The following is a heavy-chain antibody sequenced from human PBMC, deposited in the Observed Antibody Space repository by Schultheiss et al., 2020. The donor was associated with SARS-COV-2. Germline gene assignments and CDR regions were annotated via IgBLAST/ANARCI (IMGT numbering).Heavy chain of an antibody. D-gene: IGHD5-18*01. Sequence: GGSLRLSCAASGFTFSSYAMSWVRQAPGKGLEWVSAISGSGGSTYYADSVKGRFTISRDNSKNTLYLQMNSLRAEDTAVYYCTTDKIQLWEPQDYWGQGTLVTVSS. CDR1: GFTFSSYA. J-gene: IGHJ4*02. CDR2: ISGSGGST. V-gene: IGHV3-23*01. CDR3: TTDKIQLWEPQDY.